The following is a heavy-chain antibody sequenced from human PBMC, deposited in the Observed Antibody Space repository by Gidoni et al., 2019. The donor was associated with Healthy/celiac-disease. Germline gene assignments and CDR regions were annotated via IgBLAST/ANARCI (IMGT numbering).Heavy chain of an antibody. D-gene: IGHD6-13*01. Sequence: EVQLLESGGGLVQPGGSLRLSCPASGFTFSSYAMSWVRQAPGKGLEWVSAISGSGGSTYYADSVKGRFTISRDNPKNTLYLQRNSLRAEDTAVYYCAKFEQLVYDYFDYWGQGTLVTVSS. CDR3: AKFEQLVYDYFDY. CDR2: ISGSGGST. J-gene: IGHJ4*02. V-gene: IGHV3-23*01. CDR1: GFTFSSYA.